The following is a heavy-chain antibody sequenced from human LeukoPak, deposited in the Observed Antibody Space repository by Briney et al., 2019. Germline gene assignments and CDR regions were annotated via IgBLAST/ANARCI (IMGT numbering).Heavy chain of an antibody. J-gene: IGHJ4*02. CDR3: AILSITIFGVVINDY. V-gene: IGHV1-69*04. Sequence: ASVKVSCKASGYTFTSYGISWVRQAPGQGLEWMGRIIPILGIANYAQKFQGRVTITADKSTSTAYMELSSLRSEDTAVYYCAILSITIFGVVINDYWGQGTLVTVSS. CDR1: GYTFTSYG. CDR2: IIPILGIA. D-gene: IGHD3-3*01.